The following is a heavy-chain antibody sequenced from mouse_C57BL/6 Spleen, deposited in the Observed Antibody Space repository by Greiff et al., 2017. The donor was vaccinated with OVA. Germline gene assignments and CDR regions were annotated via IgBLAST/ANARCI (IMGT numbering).Heavy chain of an antibody. CDR2: IDPETGGT. CDR1: GYTFTDSE. CDR3: ARLDGPDYFDY. Sequence: VKLVESGAALVRPGASVTLSCTASGYTFTDSEMHWVKQTPVHGLEWIGAIDPETGGTAYNQKFKGKAILTADTSSSTAYMQLSSLTSEDTAVYFWARLDGPDYFDYWGQGTTLTVSS. J-gene: IGHJ2*01. D-gene: IGHD2-3*01. V-gene: IGHV1-15*01.